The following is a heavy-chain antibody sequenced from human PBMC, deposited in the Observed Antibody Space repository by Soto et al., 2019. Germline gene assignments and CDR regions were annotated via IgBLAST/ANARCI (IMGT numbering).Heavy chain of an antibody. CDR1: GYSFTSYW. V-gene: IGHV5-10-1*01. D-gene: IGHD2-15*01. CDR3: ARRDCSGGSCYSSDYGMDV. J-gene: IGHJ6*02. CDR2: IDPSDSYT. Sequence: LGESLKISCKGSGYSFTSYWISWVRQMPGKGLEWMGRIDPSDSYTNYSPSFQGHVTISADKSISTAYLQWSSLKASDTAMYYCARRDCSGGSCYSSDYGMDVWGQGTTVTVSS.